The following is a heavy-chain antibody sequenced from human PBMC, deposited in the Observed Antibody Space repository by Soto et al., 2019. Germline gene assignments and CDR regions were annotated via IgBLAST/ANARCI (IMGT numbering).Heavy chain of an antibody. CDR3: ARRVAAAPMYAFDI. D-gene: IGHD6-13*01. J-gene: IGHJ3*02. CDR1: GGSISTYY. V-gene: IGHV4-59*01. Sequence: SETLSLTCTVSGGSISTYYWTWIRQPPGKGLEWIGFVYYSGSTNYNPSLKSRATISLDTSRNQFSLKLNSVTSADTAVYFCARRVAAAPMYAFDIWGQGTMVTVSS. CDR2: VYYSGST.